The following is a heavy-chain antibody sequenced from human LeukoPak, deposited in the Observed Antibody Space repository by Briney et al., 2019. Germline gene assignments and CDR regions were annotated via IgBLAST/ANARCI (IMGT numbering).Heavy chain of an antibody. J-gene: IGHJ4*02. D-gene: IGHD3-16*02. V-gene: IGHV4-59*01. CDR1: GGSISSYY. CDR3: TRYVWGSYPTFEDC. Sequence: SETLSLTCTVSGGSISSYYWSWIRQPPGKGLEWIGYISYSGSTNYNPSLKSRVTISVDTSKNQFSLKLSSVTAADTAVYYCTRYVWGSYPTFEDCWGQGTLVTVSS. CDR2: ISYSGST.